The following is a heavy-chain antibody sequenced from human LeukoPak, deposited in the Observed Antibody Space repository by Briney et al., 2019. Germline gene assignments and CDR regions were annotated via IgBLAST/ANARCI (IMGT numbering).Heavy chain of an antibody. D-gene: IGHD5-24*01. CDR1: GFTFSNYG. Sequence: GGSLRLSCAASGFTFSNYGMHWVRQAPGKGLEWVAVISYDGSKKNYIASVKGRFTISRDNSKNTLYLQMNSLRAEDTAVYYCARDDGPNDYWGQGTLVTVSS. CDR3: ARDDGPNDY. CDR2: ISYDGSKK. V-gene: IGHV3-33*01. J-gene: IGHJ4*02.